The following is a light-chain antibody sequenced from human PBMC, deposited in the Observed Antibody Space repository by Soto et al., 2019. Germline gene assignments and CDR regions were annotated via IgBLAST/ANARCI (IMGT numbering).Light chain of an antibody. CDR3: SSYTSSSTVL. Sequence: QSALTQPAFVSGSPGQSITISCTGTSSDVGGYNYVSWYQQHPGKAPKLMIYDVSNWPSGVSNRFSGSKSGNTASLTISGIQAEDEADYYCSSYTSSSTVLFGGGTKLTVL. V-gene: IGLV2-14*01. CDR2: DVS. J-gene: IGLJ2*01. CDR1: SSDVGGYNY.